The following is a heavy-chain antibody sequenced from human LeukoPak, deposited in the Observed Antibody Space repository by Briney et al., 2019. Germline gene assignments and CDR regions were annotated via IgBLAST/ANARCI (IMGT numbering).Heavy chain of an antibody. CDR2: ITVASGNT. J-gene: IGHJ4*02. CDR1: GYTFITSS. CDR3: VGGSLGF. Sequence: ALVKVSCKTLGYTFITSSIYWVRQAPGQRLEWLGWITVASGNTRYSENLQGRVTLTRDTSANTAYMELRNLKSEDTAVYYCVGGSLGFWGQGTLVTVS. V-gene: IGHV1-3*01.